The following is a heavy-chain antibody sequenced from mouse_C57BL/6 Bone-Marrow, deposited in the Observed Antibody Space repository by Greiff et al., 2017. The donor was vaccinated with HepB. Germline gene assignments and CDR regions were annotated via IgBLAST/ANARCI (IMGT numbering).Heavy chain of an antibody. Sequence: EVQVVESGGDLVQPGGSLKLSCAASGFTFSSYGMSWVRQTPDKRLEWVATISSGGSYTYYPDSVKGRFTISRDNAKNTLYLQMSSLKSEDTAMYYCARLTYDGYYWGQGTLVTVSA. J-gene: IGHJ3*01. CDR1: GFTFSSYG. D-gene: IGHD2-3*01. V-gene: IGHV5-6*01. CDR3: ARLTYDGYY. CDR2: ISSGGSYT.